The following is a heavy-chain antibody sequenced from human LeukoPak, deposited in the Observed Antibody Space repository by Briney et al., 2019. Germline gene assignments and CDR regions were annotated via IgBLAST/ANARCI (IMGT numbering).Heavy chain of an antibody. V-gene: IGHV4-30-2*01. CDR1: GGSISSGGYY. CDR3: ARVAVVVPAAPRLAFDP. Sequence: SQTLSLTCTVSGGSISSGGYYWSWIRQPPGKGLEWIGYIYHSGSTYYNPSLKSRVTISVDRSKNQFSLKLSSVTAADTAVYYCARVAVVVPAAPRLAFDPWGQGTLVTVSS. CDR2: IYHSGST. J-gene: IGHJ5*02. D-gene: IGHD2-2*01.